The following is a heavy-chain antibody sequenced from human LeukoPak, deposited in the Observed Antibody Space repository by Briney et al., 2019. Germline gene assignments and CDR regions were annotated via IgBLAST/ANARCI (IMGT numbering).Heavy chain of an antibody. D-gene: IGHD2-2*01. CDR2: TIPIFGKA. J-gene: IGHJ5*02. Sequence: SVKVSCKASGGTFSSYAISWVRQAPGQGLEWMGGTIPIFGKANYAQKFQGRVTITADESTSTAYMELSSLRSEDTAVYYCARDRWDIVVVLNWFDPWGQGTLVTVSS. V-gene: IGHV1-69*13. CDR1: GGTFSSYA. CDR3: ARDRWDIVVVLNWFDP.